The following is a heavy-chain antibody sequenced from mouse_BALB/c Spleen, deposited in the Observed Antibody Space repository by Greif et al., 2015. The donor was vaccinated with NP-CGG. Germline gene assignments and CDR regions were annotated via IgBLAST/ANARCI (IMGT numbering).Heavy chain of an antibody. D-gene: IGHD1-1*01. Sequence: EVKVVESGGGLVQPGGSLRLSCATSGFTFTDYYMSWVRQPPGKALEWLGFIRNKANGYTTEYSASVKGRFTISRDNSQSILYLQMNTLRAEDSATYYCARVYYGSSLPAMDYWGQGTSVTVSS. CDR3: ARVYYGSSLPAMDY. CDR2: IRNKANGYTT. J-gene: IGHJ4*01. CDR1: GFTFTDYY. V-gene: IGHV7-3*02.